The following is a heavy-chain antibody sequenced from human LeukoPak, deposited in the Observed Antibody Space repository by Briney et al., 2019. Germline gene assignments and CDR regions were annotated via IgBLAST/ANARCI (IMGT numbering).Heavy chain of an antibody. J-gene: IGHJ4*02. V-gene: IGHV4-59*12. CDR3: ARYYSSNWYFDY. Sequence: PSGTLSLTCTVSGGSISSYYWSWIRQPPGKGLECIGYIYYSGSTNYNPSLKSRVTISIDTSKNQFSLKLSSVTAADTAVYYCARYYSSNWYFDYWGQGTLVTVSS. CDR2: IYYSGST. CDR1: GGSISSYY. D-gene: IGHD6-13*01.